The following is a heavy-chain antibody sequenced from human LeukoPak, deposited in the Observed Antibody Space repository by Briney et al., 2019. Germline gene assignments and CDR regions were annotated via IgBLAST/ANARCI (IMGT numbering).Heavy chain of an antibody. Sequence: ASVKVSCKASGYTFTSYAMHWVRQAPGQRLEWMGWINAGNGNTKYSQKFQRRVTITRDTSASTAYMELSSLRSEDTAVYYCARDARRGYSSSWYYFDDWGQGTLVTVSS. CDR1: GYTFTSYA. CDR2: INAGNGNT. D-gene: IGHD6-13*01. CDR3: ARDARRGYSSSWYYFDD. J-gene: IGHJ4*02. V-gene: IGHV1-3*01.